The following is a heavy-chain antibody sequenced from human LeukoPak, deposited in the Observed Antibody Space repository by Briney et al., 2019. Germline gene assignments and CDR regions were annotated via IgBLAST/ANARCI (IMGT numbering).Heavy chain of an antibody. CDR2: IYHRGTT. V-gene: IGHV4-38-2*01. Sequence: SETLSLTCALPGYSINSGLLWGRIRQPPGKGLEWIGSIYHRGTTYYNPSLKRRVSISVDTSKNQFSLKLSSVTAADTAMYYCARISMFYYESSGYYSDSWGQGTLVTVSS. CDR1: GYSINSGLL. D-gene: IGHD3-22*01. CDR3: ARISMFYYESSGYYSDS. J-gene: IGHJ5*01.